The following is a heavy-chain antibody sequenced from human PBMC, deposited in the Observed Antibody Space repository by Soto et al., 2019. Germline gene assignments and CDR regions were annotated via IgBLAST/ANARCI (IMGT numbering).Heavy chain of an antibody. CDR2: IIPILGIA. D-gene: IGHD2-2*01. V-gene: IGHV1-69*02. Sequence: VQLVQSGAEVKKPGSSVKVSCKASGGTFSSYTISWVRQAPGQGLEWMGRIIPILGIANYAQKFQGRVTITADKSTSTAYMELSSLRSEDTAVYYCARGYQLLDDAFDIWGQGTMVTVSS. J-gene: IGHJ3*02. CDR3: ARGYQLLDDAFDI. CDR1: GGTFSSYT.